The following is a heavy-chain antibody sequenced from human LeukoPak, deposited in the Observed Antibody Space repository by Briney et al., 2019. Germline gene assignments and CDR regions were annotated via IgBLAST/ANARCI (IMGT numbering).Heavy chain of an antibody. D-gene: IGHD1-26*01. V-gene: IGHV3-30*02. CDR3: AKDQWELPRLGYYFDY. Sequence: GGSLRLSCAASGFTFSSYVMHWVRQAPGKGLEWVAFIRYDGSNKYYDDSVKGRFTISRDNSKNTLYLQMNSLRAEDKAVYYCAKDQWELPRLGYYFDYWGQGTLVTVSS. CDR2: IRYDGSNK. J-gene: IGHJ4*02. CDR1: GFTFSSYV.